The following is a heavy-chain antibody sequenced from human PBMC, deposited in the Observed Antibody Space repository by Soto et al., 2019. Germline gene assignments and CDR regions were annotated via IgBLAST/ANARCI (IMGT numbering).Heavy chain of an antibody. D-gene: IGHD2-2*01. CDR3: GSPIVVVPAADGARPTNAFDN. CDR2: IYYSGST. V-gene: IGHV4-59*08. Sequence: SETLSLTCTVSGGSISSYYWSWIRQPPGKGLEWIGYIYYSGSTNYNPSLKSRVTISVDTSKNQFSLKLRSVTAAATAGCYCGSPIVVVPAADGARPTNAFDNWGEGTMVTV. J-gene: IGHJ3*02. CDR1: GGSISSYY.